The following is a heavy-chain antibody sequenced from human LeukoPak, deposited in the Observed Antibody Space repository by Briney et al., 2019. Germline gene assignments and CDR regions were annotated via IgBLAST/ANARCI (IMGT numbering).Heavy chain of an antibody. V-gene: IGHV4-39*01. CDR1: GDSISSSNYY. CDR3: ARRWLSRYDY. CDR2: IFYTGST. J-gene: IGHJ4*02. Sequence: PSETLSLTCTVSGDSISSSNYYWGWIRQPPGKGLEWIGSIFYTGSTYYNPSLKSRVTISVDTSKNQFSLKPTSVTAADTAVYYCARRWLSRYDYWGQGTLVTVSS. D-gene: IGHD3-22*01.